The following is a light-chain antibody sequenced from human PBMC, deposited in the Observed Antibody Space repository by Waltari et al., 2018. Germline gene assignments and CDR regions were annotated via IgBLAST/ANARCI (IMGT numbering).Light chain of an antibody. J-gene: IGKJ4*01. V-gene: IGKV1-12*01. Sequence: DIQMTQSPSFVSASVGDRVTITCRASQDIYRRLAWYQQTPGGAPQLLIYVASTLQSGVPSRFRGSGSGTEFTLTITSLQPDDFATYFCQQTDSFPLTFGGGTKVEIK. CDR3: QQTDSFPLT. CDR2: VAS. CDR1: QDIYRR.